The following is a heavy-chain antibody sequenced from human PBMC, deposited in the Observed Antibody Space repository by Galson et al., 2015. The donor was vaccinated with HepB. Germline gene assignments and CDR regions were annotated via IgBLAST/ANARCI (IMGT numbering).Heavy chain of an antibody. D-gene: IGHD5-24*01. CDR1: GFTVSSNY. V-gene: IGHV3-53*01. CDR2: IYSGGST. Sequence: SLRLSCAASGFTVSSNYMSWVRQAPGKGLEWVSVIYSGGSTYYADSVKDRFTISRDNSKNTLYLQMNSLRAEDTAVYYCARDSVGRDCYNHHYWGQGTLVTVSS. J-gene: IGHJ4*02. CDR3: ARDSVGRDCYNHHY.